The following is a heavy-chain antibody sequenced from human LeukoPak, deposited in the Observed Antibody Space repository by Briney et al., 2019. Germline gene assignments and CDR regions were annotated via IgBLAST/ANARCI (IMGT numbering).Heavy chain of an antibody. Sequence: SETLSLTCTVSGGSISSSSYYWGWIRQPPGKGLEWIGSIYCSGSTYYNPSLKSRVTISVDTSKNQFSLKLSSVTAADTAVYYCARVNVYYYYMDVWGKGTTVTVSS. V-gene: IGHV4-39*07. CDR3: ARVNVYYYYMDV. CDR2: IYCSGST. CDR1: GGSISSSSYY. J-gene: IGHJ6*03.